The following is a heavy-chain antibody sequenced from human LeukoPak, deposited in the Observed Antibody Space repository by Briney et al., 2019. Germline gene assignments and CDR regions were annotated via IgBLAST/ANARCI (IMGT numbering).Heavy chain of an antibody. J-gene: IGHJ4*02. CDR1: VRSFSGYY. V-gene: IGHV4-34*01. Sequence: SETLSLTCAVYVRSFSGYYWSWIRQPPGEGLEWIGEINHSGNTNYNPSLKSRVTITVDTSKNQSSLKLSSVTAADTAVYYCARVYYDSSGYRRYYFDYWGQGTLVTVSS. D-gene: IGHD3-22*01. CDR3: ARVYYDSSGYRRYYFDY. CDR2: INHSGNT.